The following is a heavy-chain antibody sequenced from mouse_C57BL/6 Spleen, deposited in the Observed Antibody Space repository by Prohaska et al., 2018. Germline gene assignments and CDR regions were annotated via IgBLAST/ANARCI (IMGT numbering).Heavy chain of an antibody. CDR2: LYPNNGGN. Sequence: HGKSLEWIGYLYPNNGGNGSTQKFKGKATLTVDKSSSTASMELRSLTSEDAAVDYCARGGEGLYYFDYWGQGTTLTVSS. V-gene: IGHV1-34*01. J-gene: IGHJ2*01. D-gene: IGHD2-13*01. CDR3: ARGGEGLYYFDY.